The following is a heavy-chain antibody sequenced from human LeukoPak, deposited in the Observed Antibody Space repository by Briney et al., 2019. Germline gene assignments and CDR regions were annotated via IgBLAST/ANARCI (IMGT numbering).Heavy chain of an antibody. J-gene: IGHJ4*02. CDR1: GFTFSSYA. V-gene: IGHV3-30-3*01. D-gene: IGHD6-13*01. Sequence: GRSLRLSCAASGFTFSSYAMHWVRQAPGKGLEWVAVISYDGSNKYCADSVKGRFTISRDNSKNTLYLQMNSLRAEDTAVYYCARDEEPAAGMDIDYWGQGTLVTVSS. CDR3: ARDEEPAAGMDIDY. CDR2: ISYDGSNK.